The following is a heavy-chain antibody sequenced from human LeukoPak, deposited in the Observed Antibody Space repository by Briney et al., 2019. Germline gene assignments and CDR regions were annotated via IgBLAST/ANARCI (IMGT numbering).Heavy chain of an antibody. V-gene: IGHV1-69*01. CDR2: ISAYNGNT. CDR3: ARGSIRSNYGMDV. CDR1: GGTFSSYA. Sequence: ASVKVSCKASGGTFSSYAISWVRQAPGQGLEWMGWISAYNGNTNYAQKLQGRVTITADESTSTAYMKLSSLRSEDTAVYYCARGSIRSNYGMDVWGQGTTVTVSS. J-gene: IGHJ6*02.